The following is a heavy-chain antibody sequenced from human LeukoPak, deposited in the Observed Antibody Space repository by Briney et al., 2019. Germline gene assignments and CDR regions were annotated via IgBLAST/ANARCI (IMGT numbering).Heavy chain of an antibody. D-gene: IGHD3-3*01. V-gene: IGHV3-30*03. Sequence: PGGSLRLSCAASGFTFSSYGMHWVRQAPGKGLEWVAVISPHGSSKYFADSVKGRFTISRDNSKNTLYLQMNSLRAEDTAVYYCVTDRDFWSGYPCDYWGQGTLVTVSS. CDR2: ISPHGSSK. CDR1: GFTFSSYG. CDR3: VTDRDFWSGYPCDY. J-gene: IGHJ4*02.